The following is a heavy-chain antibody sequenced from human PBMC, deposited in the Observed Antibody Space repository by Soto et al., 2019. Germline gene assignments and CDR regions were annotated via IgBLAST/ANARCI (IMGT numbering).Heavy chain of an antibody. CDR3: GGHPTGYSGYDSDY. D-gene: IGHD5-12*01. CDR2: IYYSGST. J-gene: IGHJ4*02. CDR1: GGSISSSSYY. Sequence: QLQLQESGPGLVKPSETLSLTCTVSGGSISSSSYYWGWIRQPPGKGLEWIGSIYYSGSTYYNPSLKSGVTIPGDPSKNQFSRKLSSGTAAETAVYYWGGHPTGYSGYDSDYWGQGTLVPVSS. V-gene: IGHV4-39*01.